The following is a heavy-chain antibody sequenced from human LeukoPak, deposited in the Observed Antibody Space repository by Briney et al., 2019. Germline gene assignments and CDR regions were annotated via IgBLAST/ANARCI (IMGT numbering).Heavy chain of an antibody. CDR3: ARGSGSRGYET. V-gene: IGHV1-2*02. Sequence: ASVTVSCKASGYTYTDYYMHWARQAPGQGLEWMGWLNPRSGGTNYAQNFQGRVTMTRDTSIRTVYMELSRLRSDDTAVYFCARGSGSRGYETWGQGTLVTVSS. CDR2: LNPRSGGT. CDR1: GYTYTDYY. J-gene: IGHJ5*02. D-gene: IGHD5-12*01.